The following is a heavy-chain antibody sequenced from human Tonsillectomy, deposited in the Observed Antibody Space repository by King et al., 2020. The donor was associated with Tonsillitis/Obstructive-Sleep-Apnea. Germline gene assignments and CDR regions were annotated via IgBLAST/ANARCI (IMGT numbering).Heavy chain of an antibody. D-gene: IGHD2-2*01. V-gene: IGHV4-34*01. CDR1: GGSFSGYY. CDR3: ARENIVVVPAAMGGGSDH. J-gene: IGHJ4*02. CDR2: INHSGST. Sequence: VQLQQWGAGLLKPSETLSLTCAVYGGSFSGYYWSWIRQPPGKGLEWIGEINHSGSTNSNPSLQSRATISAETSKNQFSLKLSSVTAADTAVYYCARENIVVVPAAMGGGSDHWGQGTLVTVSS.